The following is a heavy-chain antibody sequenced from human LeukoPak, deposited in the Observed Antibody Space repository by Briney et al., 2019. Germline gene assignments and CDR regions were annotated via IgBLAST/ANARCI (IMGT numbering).Heavy chain of an antibody. CDR1: GCTFTSYY. Sequence: ASVKVSCKASGCTFTSYYMHWVRQAPGQGLEWMGIINPSGGSTSYAQKFQGRVTMTRDMSTSTVYMELSSLRSEDTAVYYCVRISTESSGLDYWGQGTLVTVSS. V-gene: IGHV1-46*01. J-gene: IGHJ4*02. CDR2: INPSGGST. D-gene: IGHD3-22*01. CDR3: VRISTESSGLDY.